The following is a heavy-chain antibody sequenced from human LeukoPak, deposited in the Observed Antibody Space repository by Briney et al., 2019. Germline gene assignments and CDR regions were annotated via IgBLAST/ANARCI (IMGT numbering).Heavy chain of an antibody. CDR2: IDWNDDK. J-gene: IGHJ4*02. CDR1: GFSLSATGMR. D-gene: IGHD2/OR15-2a*01. CDR3: ARTLFLWSAGGGFDY. V-gene: IGHV2-70*04. Sequence: SGPALVKPTQTLTLTCTFSGFSLSATGMRVSWIRQPPGKALEWLARIDWNDDKFYRTSLKTRLTISKDTSKNQVVLRMTNMDPVDTATYYCARTLFLWSAGGGFDYWGQGSLVTVSS.